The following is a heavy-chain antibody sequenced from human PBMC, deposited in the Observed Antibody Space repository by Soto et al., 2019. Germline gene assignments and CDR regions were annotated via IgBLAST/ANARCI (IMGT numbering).Heavy chain of an antibody. Sequence: SETLSLTCNVSGGSVSSGGNYWTWIRQPPGKGLEWIGYMYYSGITYYNPSLKSRLAISVDTSKNQFSLRLNSVTAADTAVYYCARAINDFWSGFSYYFDSWGRGTLVTVSS. CDR2: MYYSGIT. D-gene: IGHD3-3*01. J-gene: IGHJ4*02. CDR1: GGSVSSGGNY. CDR3: ARAINDFWSGFSYYFDS. V-gene: IGHV4-31*03.